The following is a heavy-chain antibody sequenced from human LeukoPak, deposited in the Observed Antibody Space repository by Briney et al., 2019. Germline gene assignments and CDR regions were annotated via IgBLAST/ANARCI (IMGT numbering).Heavy chain of an antibody. Sequence: SETLSLTCTVSGGSISSSSYYWGWIRQPPGKGLEWIGSIYYSESTYYNPSLKSRVTISVDTSKNQFPLKLSSVTAADTAVYYCARDHRYCSSTSCYNCWFDPWGQGTLVTVSS. V-gene: IGHV4-39*06. CDR2: IYYSEST. J-gene: IGHJ5*02. CDR3: ARDHRYCSSTSCYNCWFDP. CDR1: GGSISSSSYY. D-gene: IGHD2-2*02.